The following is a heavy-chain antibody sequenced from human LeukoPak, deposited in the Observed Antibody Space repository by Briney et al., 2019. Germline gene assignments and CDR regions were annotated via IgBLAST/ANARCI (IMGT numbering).Heavy chain of an antibody. CDR2: INPNSGGT. CDR3: ARELGPGYYYYMDV. V-gene: IGHV1-2*02. CDR1: GYTFTGYY. Sequence: ASVKVSCKASGYTFTGYYMHWVRQAPGQGLEWMGWINPNSGGTNYAQKFQGRVTMTRDTSISTAYMELSRLRSDDTAVYYCARELGPGYYYYMDVWGKGTTVTVSS. J-gene: IGHJ6*03. D-gene: IGHD1-26*01.